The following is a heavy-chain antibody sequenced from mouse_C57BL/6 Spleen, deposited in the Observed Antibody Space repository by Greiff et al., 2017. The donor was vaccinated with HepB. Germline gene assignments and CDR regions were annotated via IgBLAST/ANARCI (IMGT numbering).Heavy chain of an antibody. J-gene: IGHJ1*03. CDR1: GYTFTSYW. Sequence: VQLQQPGAELVKPGASVKLSCKASGYTFTSYWMQWVKQRPGQGLEWIGEIDPSDSYTNYNQKFKGKATLTVDTSSSTAYMQLSSRTSEDSAVYYCARNFDVWGTGTTVTVSS. V-gene: IGHV1-50*01. CDR2: IDPSDSYT. CDR3: ARNFDV.